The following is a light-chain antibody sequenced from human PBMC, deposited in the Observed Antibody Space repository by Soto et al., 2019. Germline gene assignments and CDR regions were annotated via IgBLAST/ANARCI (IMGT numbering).Light chain of an antibody. J-gene: IGKJ5*01. V-gene: IGKV1-5*01. CDR1: QTISSW. CDR2: DVS. Sequence: DIRMTQSPSTLSASVGDRVTITCRASQTISSWLAWYQQKPGKAPKLLIYDVSTLGSGVPSRFSGSGSGTDFTLTISSLHPDDFATYYCQQTYTTPEITFGQGTRLEIK. CDR3: QQTYTTPEIT.